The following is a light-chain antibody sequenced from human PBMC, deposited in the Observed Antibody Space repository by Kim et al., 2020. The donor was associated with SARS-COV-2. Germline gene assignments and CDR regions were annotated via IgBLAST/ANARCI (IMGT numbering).Light chain of an antibody. Sequence: GALGETARITWGGRSIGAESVHWYQQRPGQAPVLVIYRDRNRPSGIPERFSGSNSGNTATLTISRAQAGDEADYYCHVWDSNTAVFGGGTQLTVL. J-gene: IGLJ3*02. CDR1: SIGAES. CDR3: HVWDSNTAV. CDR2: RDR. V-gene: IGLV3-9*01.